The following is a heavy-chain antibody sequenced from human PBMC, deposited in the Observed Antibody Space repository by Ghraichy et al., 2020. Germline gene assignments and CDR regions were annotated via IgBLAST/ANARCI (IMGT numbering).Heavy chain of an antibody. V-gene: IGHV4-39*01. CDR1: GYSVISDRYY. Sequence: SETLSLTCAVSGYSVISDRYYWAWIRQSPQKGFEWIGTVHESGTTYFNPSLRRRVSISVDTSRNQVSLKVYSMSAADTAVYYCARKMFQWFGDSDFSFHGFDVWGQGASVTVSS. CDR3: ARKMFQWFGDSDFSFHGFDV. D-gene: IGHD3-10*01. J-gene: IGHJ6*01. CDR2: VHESGTT.